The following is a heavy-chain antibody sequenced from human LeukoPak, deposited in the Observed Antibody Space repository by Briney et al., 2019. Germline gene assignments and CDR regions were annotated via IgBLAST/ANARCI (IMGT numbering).Heavy chain of an antibody. Sequence: GESLKISCKGSGYSFTSYWIGWVRQMPGKGLEWMGIIYPGDSDTRYSPSFRGQVTISADKSISTAYLQWSSLKASDTAMYYCATGGLRFLEWLSPQFDYWGQGTLVTVSS. D-gene: IGHD3-3*01. CDR3: ATGGLRFLEWLSPQFDY. CDR1: GYSFTSYW. CDR2: IYPGDSDT. J-gene: IGHJ4*02. V-gene: IGHV5-51*01.